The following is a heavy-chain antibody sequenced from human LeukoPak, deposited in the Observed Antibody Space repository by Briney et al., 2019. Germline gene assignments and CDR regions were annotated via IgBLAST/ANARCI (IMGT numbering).Heavy chain of an antibody. Sequence: PSETLSLTCAVYGGSFSGYYWSWIRQPPGKGLEWIGEINHSGSTNYNPSLKSRVTISVDTSKNQFPLKLSSVTAADTAVYYCARFGYCSSTSYSHTAGTLNWFDPWGQGTLVTVSS. V-gene: IGHV4-34*01. D-gene: IGHD2-2*01. CDR3: ARFGYCSSTSYSHTAGTLNWFDP. J-gene: IGHJ5*02. CDR2: INHSGST. CDR1: GGSFSGYY.